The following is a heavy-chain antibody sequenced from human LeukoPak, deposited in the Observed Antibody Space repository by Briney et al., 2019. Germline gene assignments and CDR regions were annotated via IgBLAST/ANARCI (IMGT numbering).Heavy chain of an antibody. D-gene: IGHD1-1*01. V-gene: IGHV4-4*02. Sequence: SGTLSLTCTVSGGSITSGNWWSWVRQPPEKGLEWIGEISHSGSTNYNPSLKSRVTISVDKSKNKFSLRLRSVTAADTAVYYCARDLNGVQGDSFDIWGQGTMVTVSS. CDR3: ARDLNGVQGDSFDI. CDR1: GGSITSGNW. CDR2: ISHSGST. J-gene: IGHJ3*02.